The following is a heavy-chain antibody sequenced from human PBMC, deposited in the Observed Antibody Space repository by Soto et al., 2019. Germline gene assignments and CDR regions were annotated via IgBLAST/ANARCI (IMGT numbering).Heavy chain of an antibody. Sequence: QITLKESGPTLVKPTQTLTLTCTFSGFSLSTSGVGVGWIRQPPGKALEWLALIYWDDDKRSSPSLKSRLTITKDVSKNLVVLTMTNMDPVDTATYYCAHRLVTKTDLYYFWSGYSDAFDIWGQGTMVTVSS. CDR1: GFSLSTSGVG. D-gene: IGHD3-3*01. J-gene: IGHJ3*02. CDR2: IYWDDDK. V-gene: IGHV2-5*02. CDR3: AHRLVTKTDLYYFWSGYSDAFDI.